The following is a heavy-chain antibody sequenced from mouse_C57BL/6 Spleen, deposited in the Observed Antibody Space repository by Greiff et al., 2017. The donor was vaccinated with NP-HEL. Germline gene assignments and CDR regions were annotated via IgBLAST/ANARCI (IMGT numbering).Heavy chain of an antibody. Sequence: QVQLQQPGAELVKPGASVKLSCKASGYTFTSYWMHWVKQRPGRGREWIGRIDPNSGGTKYNEKFKSKATLTVDKPSSTAYMQLSSLTSEDSAVYYCARFPYYYGSSRDYWGQGTTLTVSS. CDR3: ARFPYYYGSSRDY. J-gene: IGHJ2*01. D-gene: IGHD1-1*01. V-gene: IGHV1-72*01. CDR2: IDPNSGGT. CDR1: GYTFTSYW.